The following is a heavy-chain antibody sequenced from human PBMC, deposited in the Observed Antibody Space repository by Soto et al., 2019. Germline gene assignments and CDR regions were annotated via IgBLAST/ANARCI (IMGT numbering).Heavy chain of an antibody. D-gene: IGHD2-21*02. CDR2: ISYDGSNK. J-gene: IGHJ4*02. Sequence: GRSLRLSCAASGFTFRNYTMHWVRQAPGKGLEWVAAISYDGSNKYFADPVKGRFTISRDNSKDTLDLQMDSLRADDTAVYYCPKEGGRFCASADCYSLDSCGQATPVAVS. V-gene: IGHV3-30*18. CDR3: PKEGGRFCASADCYSLDS. CDR1: GFTFRNYT.